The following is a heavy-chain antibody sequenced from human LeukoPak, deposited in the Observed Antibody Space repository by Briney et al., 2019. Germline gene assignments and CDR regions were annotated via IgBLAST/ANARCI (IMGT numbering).Heavy chain of an antibody. CDR2: IWFDGSNK. CDR3: ARELPPVMKYYFDY. Sequence: SGGSLRLSCAASGFTFSSYGMHWVRQAPGKGLEWVAVIWFDGSNKYYADSVKGRFTISRDNSKNTLYLQMDSLRAEDTAVYYCARELPPVMKYYFDYWGQGTLVTVSS. D-gene: IGHD4-11*01. CDR1: GFTFSSYG. V-gene: IGHV3-33*08. J-gene: IGHJ4*02.